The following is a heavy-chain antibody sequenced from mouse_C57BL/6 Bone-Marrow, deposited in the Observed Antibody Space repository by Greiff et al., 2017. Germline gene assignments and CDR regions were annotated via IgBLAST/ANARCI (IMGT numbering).Heavy chain of an antibody. V-gene: IGHV1-53*01. CDR3: ARSDYDPFYAMDY. CDR2: INPRNGGT. CDR1: GYTFTSYW. J-gene: IGHJ4*01. Sequence: VQLQQPGTELVKPGASVTLSCKASGYTFTSYWLHWVKQRPGQGLEWIGNINPRNGGTNYHEKFKNKATLTVDKSSSTAYMQRSSLTSEDSAVYYCARSDYDPFYAMDYWGQGTSVTVAS. D-gene: IGHD2-4*01.